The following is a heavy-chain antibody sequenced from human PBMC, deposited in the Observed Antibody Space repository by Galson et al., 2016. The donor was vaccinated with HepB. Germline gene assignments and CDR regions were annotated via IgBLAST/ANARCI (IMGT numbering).Heavy chain of an antibody. V-gene: IGHV3-30*18. Sequence: SLRLSCAASGFTFSSSGMHWVRQAPGKGLEWVTFIAHDGSNKNYADSVKGRFTVSRDNSKNTLFLQMISLRPEDTAVYYCAKDPSRWGSLDNWYFDLWGRGTLVTVSS. CDR1: GFTFSSSG. D-gene: IGHD3-16*01. CDR3: AKDPSRWGSLDNWYFDL. CDR2: IAHDGSNK. J-gene: IGHJ2*01.